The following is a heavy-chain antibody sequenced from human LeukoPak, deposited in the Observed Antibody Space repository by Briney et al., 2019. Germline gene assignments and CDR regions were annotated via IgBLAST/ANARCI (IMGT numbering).Heavy chain of an antibody. CDR2: IYHSGST. J-gene: IGHJ4*02. CDR1: GYSIYSGYY. V-gene: IGHV4-38-2*02. D-gene: IGHD3-10*01. Sequence: SETLSLTCAVSGYSIYSGYYWVWIRQPPGKGLEWIGSIYHSGSTYYNPSLKSRVTMSVDTSKNQFSLRLSSVTAADTAVYYCARDKVVRGEVEYWGQGTLVTVSS. CDR3: ARDKVVRGEVEY.